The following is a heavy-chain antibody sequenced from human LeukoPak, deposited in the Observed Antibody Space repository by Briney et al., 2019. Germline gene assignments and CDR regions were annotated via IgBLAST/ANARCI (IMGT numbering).Heavy chain of an antibody. CDR2: INHSGST. J-gene: IGHJ6*02. CDR1: GGSFSGYY. V-gene: IGHV4-34*01. D-gene: IGHD6-13*01. Sequence: PSETLSLTCAVYGGSFSGYYWSWIRQPPGKGLEWIGEINHSGSTNYNPSLKSRVTISVDTSKNQFSLKLSSVTAADTAVYYCARGTPSGYSSSWYVGATKYGMDVWGQGITVTVSS. CDR3: ARGTPSGYSSSWYVGATKYGMDV.